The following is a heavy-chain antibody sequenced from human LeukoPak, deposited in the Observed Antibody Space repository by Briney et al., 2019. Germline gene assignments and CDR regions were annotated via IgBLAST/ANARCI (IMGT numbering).Heavy chain of an antibody. CDR2: IQYDGSIK. CDR1: GFTFSGHG. Sequence: GSLRLSCVASGFTFSGHGMHWVRQAPGKGLEWVTFIQYDGSIKFYADSVKGRFTISRDNSKNTLYLQMNSLSTEDTAVYYCAKDNPIEQVPGLGPGSWGQGTLVTVSS. V-gene: IGHV3-30*02. J-gene: IGHJ5*02. CDR3: AKDNPIEQVPGLGPGS. D-gene: IGHD2/OR15-2a*01.